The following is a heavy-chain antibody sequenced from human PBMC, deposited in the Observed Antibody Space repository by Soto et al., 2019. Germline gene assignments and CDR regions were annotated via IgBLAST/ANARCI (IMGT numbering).Heavy chain of an antibody. V-gene: IGHV1-18*01. CDR3: ARDLDSSGYYSHFDY. CDR1: GYTFTSYG. D-gene: IGHD3-22*01. CDR2: ISAYNGNT. J-gene: IGHJ4*02. Sequence: ASVKVSCKASGYTFTSYGISWVRQAPGQGLEWMGWISAYNGNTNYAQKLQGRVTMTTDTSTSTAYMELRSLGSDDTAVYYCARDLDSSGYYSHFDYWGQGTLVTVSS.